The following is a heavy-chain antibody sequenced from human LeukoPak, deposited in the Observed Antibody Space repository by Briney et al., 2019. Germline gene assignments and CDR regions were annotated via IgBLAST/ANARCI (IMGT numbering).Heavy chain of an antibody. CDR3: ARVSAASNTDS. V-gene: IGHV3-23*01. CDR2: TSGNGGVT. CDR1: GFTLCRHA. J-gene: IGHJ4*02. Sequence: GGSLRLSCAVSGFTLCRHAMSRVGQAPGNGRECGSCTSGNGGVTFYGDPVKGQFAFSRDNSKDRSYLQMNSLRVQDTAVYYCARVSAASNTDSWGQGNLVTVS. D-gene: IGHD6-13*01.